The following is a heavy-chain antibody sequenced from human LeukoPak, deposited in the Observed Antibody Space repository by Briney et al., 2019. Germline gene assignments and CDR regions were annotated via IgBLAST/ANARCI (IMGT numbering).Heavy chain of an antibody. Sequence: WSWIRQXXXKGLXWIGYIYHSGSTYYNPSLKSRVTISVDRSKNQFSLKLSSVTAADTAVYYCATLVTAPYYYGMDVWGQGTTVTVSS. V-gene: IGHV4-30-2*01. D-gene: IGHD2-21*02. CDR2: IYHSGST. CDR3: ATLVTAPYYYGMDV. J-gene: IGHJ6*02.